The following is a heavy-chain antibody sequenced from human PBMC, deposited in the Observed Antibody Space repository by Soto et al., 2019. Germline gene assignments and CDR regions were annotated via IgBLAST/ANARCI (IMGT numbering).Heavy chain of an antibody. CDR3: VRGKPPSSSWYRDYYYGMDV. Sequence: PSETLSLTCAVYGGSFSGYYWSWIRQPPGKGLEWIGEINHSGSTNYNPSLKGRVTISVDTSKNQFSLKLSSVTAADTAVYYCVRGKPPSSSWYRDYYYGMDVWGQGTTVTVSS. D-gene: IGHD6-13*01. V-gene: IGHV4-34*01. CDR2: INHSGST. J-gene: IGHJ6*02. CDR1: GGSFSGYY.